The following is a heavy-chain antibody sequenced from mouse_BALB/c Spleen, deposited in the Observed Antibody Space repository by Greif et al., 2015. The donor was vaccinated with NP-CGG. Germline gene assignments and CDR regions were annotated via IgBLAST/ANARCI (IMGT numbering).Heavy chain of an antibody. CDR1: GFTFSSYA. Sequence: EVMLVESGGGLVKPGGSLKLSCAASGFTFSSYAMSWVRQTPEKRLEWVASISSGGSTYYPDSVKGRFTISRDNARNILYLQMSSLRSEDTAMYYCARDYDYYWGQGTTLTVSS. D-gene: IGHD2-4*01. V-gene: IGHV5-6-5*01. CDR3: ARDYDYY. J-gene: IGHJ2*01. CDR2: ISSGGST.